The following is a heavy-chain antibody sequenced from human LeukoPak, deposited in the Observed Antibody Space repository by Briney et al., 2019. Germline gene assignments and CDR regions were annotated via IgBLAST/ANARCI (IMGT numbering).Heavy chain of an antibody. D-gene: IGHD6-19*01. CDR3: ARLGGYSSGWYPFLDYYYYMDV. CDR2: INPNSGGT. Sequence: ASVKVSCKASGYTFTGYYMHWVRQAPGQGLEWMGWINPNSGGTNYAQKFQGRVTMTRDTSISTAYMELSRLRSDDTAVYYCARLGGYSSGWYPFLDYYYYMDVWGKGTTVTISS. J-gene: IGHJ6*03. V-gene: IGHV1-2*02. CDR1: GYTFTGYY.